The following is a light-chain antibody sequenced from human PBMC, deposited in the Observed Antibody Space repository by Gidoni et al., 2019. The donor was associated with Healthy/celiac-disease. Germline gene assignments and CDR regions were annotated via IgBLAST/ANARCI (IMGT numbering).Light chain of an antibody. J-gene: IGKJ4*01. CDR3: QQYNSYPLT. CDR2: KAS. Sequence: DIQMTQSPSTLSASVGDRVTITCRASQSINNWLAWYQQRPGKAPKLLIYKASTLESGVPSSFSGSGSGTEFTLTISSLQPDDFATYYCQQYNSYPLTFGGGTKVEIK. CDR1: QSINNW. V-gene: IGKV1-5*03.